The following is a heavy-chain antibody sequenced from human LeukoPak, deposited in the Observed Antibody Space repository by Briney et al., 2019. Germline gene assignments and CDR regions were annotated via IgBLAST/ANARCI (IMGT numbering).Heavy chain of an antibody. Sequence: SETLSHTCAVYGGSFSGYYWSWIRQPPGKGLEWIGEINHSGSTNYNPSLKSRVTISVDTSKNQFSLKLSSVTAADTAVYYCARATPGSSWYYYYYYYMDVWGKGTTVTVSS. CDR3: ARATPGSSWYYYYYYYMDV. CDR2: INHSGST. D-gene: IGHD6-13*01. CDR1: GGSFSGYY. V-gene: IGHV4-34*01. J-gene: IGHJ6*03.